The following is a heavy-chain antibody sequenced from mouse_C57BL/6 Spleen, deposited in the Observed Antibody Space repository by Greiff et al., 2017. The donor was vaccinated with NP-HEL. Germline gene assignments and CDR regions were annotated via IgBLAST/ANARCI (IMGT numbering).Heavy chain of an antibody. D-gene: IGHD1-1*01. J-gene: IGHJ2*01. Sequence: VQLKQSGPGLVKPSQSLSLTCSVTGYSITSGYYWNWIRQFPGNKLEWMGYISYDGSNNYNPSLKNRISITRDTSKNQFFLKLNSVTTEDTATYYCARRSYGSSYFDYWGQGTTLTVSS. CDR2: ISYDGSN. CDR1: GYSITSGYY. CDR3: ARRSYGSSYFDY. V-gene: IGHV3-6*01.